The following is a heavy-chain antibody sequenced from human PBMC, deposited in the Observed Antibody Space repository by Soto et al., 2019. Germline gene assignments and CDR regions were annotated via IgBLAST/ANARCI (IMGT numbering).Heavy chain of an antibody. V-gene: IGHV1-69*13. CDR2: IIPIFGTA. CDR1: GGTFSSYA. CDR3: ARNHRQDIVVVPAAQAYGMDV. D-gene: IGHD2-2*01. Sequence: GASVKVSCKASGGTFSSYAISWVRQAPGQGLEWMGGIIPIFGTANYAQKFQGRVTITADESTSTAYMELSSLRSEDTAVYYCARNHRQDIVVVPAAQAYGMDVWGQGTTVTVSS. J-gene: IGHJ6*02.